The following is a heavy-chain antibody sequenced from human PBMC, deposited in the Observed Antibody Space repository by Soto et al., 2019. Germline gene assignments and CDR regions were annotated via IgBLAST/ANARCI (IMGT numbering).Heavy chain of an antibody. CDR1: GGTFGSNA. V-gene: IGHV1-69*12. J-gene: IGHJ4*02. D-gene: IGHD6-6*01. CDR2: IIPIFGTA. Sequence: QVQLVQSGAEVKKPGSSVKVSCKASGGTFGSNAITWLRQPPGKGLDWMGGIIPIFGTANYAQKFQGRVTITADESTSTAYMELSSLRSEDTAVYYCASQRRSIAARTDSDYWGQGTLVTVSS. CDR3: ASQRRSIAARTDSDY.